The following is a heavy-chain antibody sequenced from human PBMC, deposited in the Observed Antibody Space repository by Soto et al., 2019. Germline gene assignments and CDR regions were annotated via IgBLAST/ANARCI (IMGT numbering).Heavy chain of an antibody. CDR3: SSHQGIYKYYFDY. CDR2: ITGNGHNT. CDR1: GLGFTTYS. Sequence: PGGSLRLSCSASGLGFTTYSMSWVRQPPGKGLEWVSGITGNGHNTYYAESVKGRFTISRDNSKNTLYLQMDSLRAEDAAEYHCSSHQGIYKYYFDYWGQGTLVTVSS. D-gene: IGHD1-1*01. J-gene: IGHJ4*02. V-gene: IGHV3-23*01.